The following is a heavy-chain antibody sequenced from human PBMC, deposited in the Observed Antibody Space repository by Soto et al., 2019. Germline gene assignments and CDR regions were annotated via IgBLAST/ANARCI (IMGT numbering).Heavy chain of an antibody. CDR3: AREGYCSSGSYALSSREYFGMDV. D-gene: IGHD2-15*01. CDR1: GYSFTRHG. CDR2: MSVYNEKT. Sequence: ASVKGPRKASGYSFTRHGISWVRPAPGQVLESMVWMSVYNEKTNYGQKFQGRVAMTRDTFTTTAYMELTGLTSDETAVYFCAREGYCSSGSYALSSREYFGMDVWGQGTTVTVSS. V-gene: IGHV1-18*01. J-gene: IGHJ6*02.